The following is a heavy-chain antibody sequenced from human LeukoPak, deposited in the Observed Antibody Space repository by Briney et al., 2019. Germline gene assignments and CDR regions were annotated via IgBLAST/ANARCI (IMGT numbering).Heavy chain of an antibody. CDR1: GFSVSSSTAA. Sequence: SQTLSLTCAVSGFSVSSSTAAWNWLGQSPSRGLEWLGRTYYRSKWYNDYAVSVKSQMTINPDTSKNQFSLQLNTVTPEDTAVYYCARGGVRGAAPLYYFDYWGQGTLVTVSS. V-gene: IGHV6-1*01. CDR2: TYYRSKWYN. D-gene: IGHD3-10*01. J-gene: IGHJ4*02. CDR3: ARGGVRGAAPLYYFDY.